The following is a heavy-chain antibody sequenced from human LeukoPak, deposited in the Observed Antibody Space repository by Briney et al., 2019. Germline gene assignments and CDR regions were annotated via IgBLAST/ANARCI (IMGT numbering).Heavy chain of an antibody. V-gene: IGHV1-3*01. CDR3: ARGLDYYDSSGYPWDY. D-gene: IGHD3-22*01. CDR1: GYTFTSYG. J-gene: IGHJ4*02. CDR2: INAGNGNT. Sequence: GASVKVSCKASGYTFTSYGISWVRQAPGQRLEWMGWINAGNGNTKYSQKFQGRVTITRDTSASTAYMELSSLRSEDTAVYYCARGLDYYDSSGYPWDYWGQGTLVTVSS.